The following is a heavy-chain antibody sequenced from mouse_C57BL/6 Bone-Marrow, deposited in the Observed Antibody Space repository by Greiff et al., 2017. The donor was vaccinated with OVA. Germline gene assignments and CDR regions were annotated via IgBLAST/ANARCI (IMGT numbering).Heavy chain of an antibody. J-gene: IGHJ4*01. Sequence: EVQGVESGAELVRPGASVKLSCTASGFNIKDDYMHWVKQRPEQGLEWIGWIDPENGDTEYASKFQGKATITADTSSNTAYLQLSSLTSEDTAVYYCTTYYVYYAMDYWGQGTSVTVSS. CDR1: GFNIKDDY. CDR3: TTYYVYYAMDY. D-gene: IGHD1-1*01. V-gene: IGHV14-4*01. CDR2: IDPENGDT.